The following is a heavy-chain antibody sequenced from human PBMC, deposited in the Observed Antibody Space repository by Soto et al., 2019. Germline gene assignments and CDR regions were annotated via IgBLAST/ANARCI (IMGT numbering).Heavy chain of an antibody. D-gene: IGHD5-18*01. CDR3: ARDPRRDGYNRFDC. CDR2: IWYDGSNK. CDR1: GFTFSACG. V-gene: IGHV3-33*01. Sequence: QVQLVESGGGVVQPGRSLRLACATSGFTFSACGMHWVRQAPGKGLEWVAVIWYDGSNKYYADSVKGRFTISRDNSKNTLFLQMNNLRADDTAVYYCARDPRRDGYNRFDCWGQGTPVTVSS. J-gene: IGHJ4*02.